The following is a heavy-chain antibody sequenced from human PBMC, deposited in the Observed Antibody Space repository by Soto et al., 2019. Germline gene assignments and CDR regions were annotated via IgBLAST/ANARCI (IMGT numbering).Heavy chain of an antibody. Sequence: PGGSLRLSCAASGFTFSSYGMHWVRQAPGKGLEWVAVIWYDGSNKYYADSVKGRFTISRDNSKNTLYLQMNSLRAEDTAVYYCAISYPPGGMVRGVTHHRGQGTLVTVSS. CDR1: GFTFSSYG. D-gene: IGHD3-10*01. CDR3: AISYPPGGMVRGVTHH. CDR2: IWYDGSNK. V-gene: IGHV3-33*01. J-gene: IGHJ4*02.